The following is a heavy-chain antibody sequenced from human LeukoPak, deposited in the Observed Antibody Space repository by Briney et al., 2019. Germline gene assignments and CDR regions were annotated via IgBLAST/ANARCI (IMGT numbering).Heavy chain of an antibody. D-gene: IGHD3-22*01. CDR1: RLPFSIAW. Sequence: TAGGSLRLSCAGSRLPFSIAWMTWVRQAPGKRLEWVGRIKSRADGGTTDYAAPVKGRFAISRDDSKNTVYLQMNSLRTEDTAVYYCTTPVHYSDSRFDFWGQGTLVTVSS. CDR2: IKSRADGGTT. CDR3: TTPVHYSDSRFDF. V-gene: IGHV3-15*01. J-gene: IGHJ4*02.